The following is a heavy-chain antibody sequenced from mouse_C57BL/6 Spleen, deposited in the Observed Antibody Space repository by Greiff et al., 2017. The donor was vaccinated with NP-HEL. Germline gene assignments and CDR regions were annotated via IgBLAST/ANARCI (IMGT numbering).Heavy chain of an antibody. J-gene: IGHJ3*01. Sequence: EVQLQESGGGLVKPGGSLKLSCAASGFTFSDYGMHWVRQAPEKGLEWVAYISSGSSTIYYADTVKGRFTISRDNAKNTLFLQMTSLRSEDTAMYYCARHGGSTPFAYWGQGTLVTVSA. D-gene: IGHD1-1*01. CDR2: ISSGSSTI. CDR1: GFTFSDYG. V-gene: IGHV5-17*01. CDR3: ARHGGSTPFAY.